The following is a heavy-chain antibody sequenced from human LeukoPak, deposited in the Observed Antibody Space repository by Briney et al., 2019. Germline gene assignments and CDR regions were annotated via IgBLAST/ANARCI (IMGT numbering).Heavy chain of an antibody. CDR3: ASYISTPSRRNLGC. J-gene: IGHJ4*02. CDR1: GASISGFY. D-gene: IGHD2-2*01. CDR2: LHRSASA. Sequence: ASETLSLTCSVSGASISGFYWSWLRQAPGKGLEWIGFLHRSASATYNPSLESRVTTSMDTSKNQFSLKLSSVTAADTAVYYCASYISTPSRRNLGCWGQGTLVTVSS. V-gene: IGHV4-4*08.